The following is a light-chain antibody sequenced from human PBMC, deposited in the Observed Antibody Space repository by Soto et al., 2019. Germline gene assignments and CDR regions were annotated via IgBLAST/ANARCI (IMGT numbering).Light chain of an antibody. J-gene: IGKJ2*01. V-gene: IGKV3-15*01. CDR1: QSVSSN. Sequence: EIVITQSPATLSVSPGERVTLSCRASQSVSSNLAWYQQKPGQAPRLLIYGASTRATGIPARFSGSGSGTEFTLTISSLQSEDFAVYYCQQYNNWPPMYTFGQGTKLEIK. CDR3: QQYNNWPPMYT. CDR2: GAS.